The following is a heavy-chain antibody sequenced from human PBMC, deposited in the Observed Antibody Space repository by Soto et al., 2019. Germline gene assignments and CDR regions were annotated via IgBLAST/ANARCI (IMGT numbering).Heavy chain of an antibody. CDR1: GFTFSDCG. Sequence: QVQLVESGGGVVQPGRSLRLSCAASGFTFSDCGMHWVRQAPGKGLEWVAVISSDGSKKYYVDSVEGRFTISRDNSKNILFLQMDSVRGEDTAVYYCATDGPGKQSLVGYYFVYWGQGTLVTVSS. CDR3: ATDGPGKQSLVGYYFVY. V-gene: IGHV3-30*03. D-gene: IGHD6-19*01. J-gene: IGHJ4*02. CDR2: ISSDGSKK.